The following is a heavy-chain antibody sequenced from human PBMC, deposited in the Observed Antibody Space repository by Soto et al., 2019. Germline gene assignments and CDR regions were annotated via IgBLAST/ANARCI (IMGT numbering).Heavy chain of an antibody. V-gene: IGHV1-18*01. J-gene: IGHJ5*01. CDR1: GYTFTSYG. CDR3: ASMSIGARPDVSGP. Sequence: GASVKVSCKASGYTFTSYGISWVRQAPGQGLEWMGWISAYNGNTNYAQKLQGRVTMTTDSSTSTAYMELRSLRSDDTAVYYCASMSIGARPDVSGPWGQRTLVTVSS. D-gene: IGHD6-6*01. CDR2: ISAYNGNT.